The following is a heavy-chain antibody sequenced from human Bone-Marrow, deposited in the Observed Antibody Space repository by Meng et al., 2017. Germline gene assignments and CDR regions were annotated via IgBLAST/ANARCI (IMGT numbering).Heavy chain of an antibody. CDR1: GGTFSSYA. V-gene: IGHV1-69*13. J-gene: IGHJ6*02. D-gene: IGHD3-3*01. CDR2: IIPIFGTA. CDR3: ASGGRHYWYYGMDV. Sequence: SVKVSCKASGGTFSSYAISWVRQAPGQGLEWMGGIIPIFGTANYAQKFQGRVTITADESTSTAYMELSSLRSEDTAVYYCASGGRHYWYYGMDVWAKGPRPPSP.